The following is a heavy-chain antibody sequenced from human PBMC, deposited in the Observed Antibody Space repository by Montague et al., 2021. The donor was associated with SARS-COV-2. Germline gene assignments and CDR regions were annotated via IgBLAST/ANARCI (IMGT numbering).Heavy chain of an antibody. Sequence: SLRLSCAASGFTFSSYDMHWVRQATGKGLEWVSAIGTAGDTYYPGSVKGRFTISRENAKNSLYLQMNSLRAADTAVYYCARLSSDIGGYFWFDPWGQGTLVSVSS. CDR3: ARLSSDIGGYFWFDP. D-gene: IGHD1-26*01. J-gene: IGHJ5*02. CDR2: IGTAGDT. V-gene: IGHV3-13*04. CDR1: GFTFSSYD.